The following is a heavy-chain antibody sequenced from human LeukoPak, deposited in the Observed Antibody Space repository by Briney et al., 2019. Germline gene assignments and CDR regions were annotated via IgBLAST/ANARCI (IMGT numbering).Heavy chain of an antibody. CDR2: IYHSGST. V-gene: IGHV4-38-2*02. J-gene: IGHJ5*02. CDR1: GYSISSGYY. CDR3: VRTRSSSWYHWFDP. D-gene: IGHD6-13*01. Sequence: SETLSLTCTVSGYSISSGYYWGWIRQPPGKGLEWIGSIYHSGSTYYNPSLKSRVTISVDTSKNQFSLKLSSVTAADTAVYYCVRTRSSSWYHWFDPWGQGTLVTVSS.